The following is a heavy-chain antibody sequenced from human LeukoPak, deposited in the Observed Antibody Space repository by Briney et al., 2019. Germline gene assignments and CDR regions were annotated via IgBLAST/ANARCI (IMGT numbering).Heavy chain of an antibody. CDR3: AKQLGYCSDGSCYFPY. J-gene: IGHJ4*02. CDR1: GFTFSRHW. CDR2: INSDGSST. V-gene: IGHV3-74*01. Sequence: GGSPRLSCAASGFTFSRHWMHWVRQAPGKGLVWVSRINSDGSSTSYADSVKGRFTISRDNSKSTLCLQMNSLRAEDTAVYYCAKQLGYCSDGSCYFPYWGQGTLVTVSS. D-gene: IGHD2-15*01.